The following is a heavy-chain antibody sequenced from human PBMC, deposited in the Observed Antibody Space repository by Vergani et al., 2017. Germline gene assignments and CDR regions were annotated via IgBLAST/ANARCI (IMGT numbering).Heavy chain of an antibody. CDR2: ISGSGGST. Sequence: EVQLLESGGGLVQPGGSLRLSCAASGFTFSSYAMSWVRQAPGKGLEWVSAISGSGGSTYYADSVKGRFTISRDNSKNTLYLQMNSLRAEDTAVYYCANSRRDFWSGYYKTYYYYYYMDVWGKGTTVTVSS. CDR1: GFTFSSYA. CDR3: ANSRRDFWSGYYKTYYYYYYMDV. J-gene: IGHJ6*03. D-gene: IGHD3-3*01. V-gene: IGHV3-23*01.